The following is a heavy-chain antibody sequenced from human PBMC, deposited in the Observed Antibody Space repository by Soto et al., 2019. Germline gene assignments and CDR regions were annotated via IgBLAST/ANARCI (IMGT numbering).Heavy chain of an antibody. D-gene: IGHD6-19*01. V-gene: IGHV3-30-3*01. J-gene: IGHJ4*02. CDR1: AFTFSTYA. CDR3: ARDWHSSGWNYFDH. Sequence: PGGPLTLSCAASAFTFSTYAIHWVRQAPGKGLEWVAVISYDGSNKYYGDSVKGRFTISRDNSKNTLYLQMNSLRGEDTAVYYCARDWHSSGWNYFDHWGQGTLVTVSS. CDR2: ISYDGSNK.